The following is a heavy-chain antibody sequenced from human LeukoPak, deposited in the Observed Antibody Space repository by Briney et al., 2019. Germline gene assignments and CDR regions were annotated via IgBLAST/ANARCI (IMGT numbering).Heavy chain of an antibody. CDR1: GYTFTSFY. V-gene: IGHV1-46*01. Sequence: APVKVSCKASGYTFTSFYLHWVRQAPGQGLEWMGIINPSGGSTSYAQKFQGRVTMTRDMSTSTLYMELSSLRSEDTAVYYCARGRLRSLFDYWGQGTLVTVSS. J-gene: IGHJ4*02. CDR2: INPSGGST. D-gene: IGHD4-17*01. CDR3: ARGRLRSLFDY.